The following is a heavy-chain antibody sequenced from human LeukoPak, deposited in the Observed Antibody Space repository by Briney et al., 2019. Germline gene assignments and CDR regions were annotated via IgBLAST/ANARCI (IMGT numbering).Heavy chain of an antibody. D-gene: IGHD2-2*01. J-gene: IGHJ6*03. CDR3: ARLSGFCSSTSCRDYYYYYMDV. CDR1: GFTFSSYG. CDR2: ISGSGGST. Sequence: GGSLRLSCAASGFTFSSYGMSWVRQAPGKGLEWVSAISGSGGSTYYADSVKGRFTISRDNSKNTLYLQMNSLRAEDTAVYYCARLSGFCSSTSCRDYYYYYMDVWGKGTTVTVSS. V-gene: IGHV3-23*01.